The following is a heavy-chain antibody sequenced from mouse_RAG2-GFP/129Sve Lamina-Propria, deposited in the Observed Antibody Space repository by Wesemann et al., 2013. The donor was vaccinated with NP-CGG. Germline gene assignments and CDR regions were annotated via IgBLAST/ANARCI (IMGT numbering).Heavy chain of an antibody. CDR3: TREDYGSSYDWYFDV. Sequence: EVQLQQSGPELVKPGASVKMSCKTSGYTFTSYWMHWVKQRPGQGLEWIGAIYPGNSDTSYNQKFKGKAKLTAVTSASTAYMELSSLTNEDSAVYYCTREDYGSSYDWYFDVWGTGTTVTVSS. CDR2: IYPGNSDT. V-gene: IGHV1-5*01. D-gene: IGHD1-1*01. J-gene: IGHJ1*03. CDR1: GYTFTSYW.